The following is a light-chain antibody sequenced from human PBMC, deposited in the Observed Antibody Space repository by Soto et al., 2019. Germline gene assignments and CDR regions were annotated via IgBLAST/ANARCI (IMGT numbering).Light chain of an antibody. CDR2: HAS. CDR1: QSVNNY. Sequence: EIVLTQSPATLSLSPGERATLSFSASQSVNNYLAWYQQKPGQPPRLLIYHASNRAAGIPAGFSGSGSGTAFTLTISSLEPEDFAVYYCQHRSNWPKITFGQGTRLEIK. CDR3: QHRSNWPKIT. J-gene: IGKJ5*01. V-gene: IGKV3-11*01.